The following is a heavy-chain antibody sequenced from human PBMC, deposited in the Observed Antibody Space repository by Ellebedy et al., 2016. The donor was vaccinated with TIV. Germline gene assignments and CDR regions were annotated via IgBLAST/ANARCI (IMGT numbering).Heavy chain of an antibody. CDR1: GFTFSNFA. J-gene: IGHJ4*02. CDR2: ISPGGDNT. CDR3: AKGSSSGFNYDRVGFQY. D-gene: IGHD3-22*01. V-gene: IGHV3-23*01. Sequence: GGSLRLSCAASGFTFSNFAMHWVRQAPGKGLEWLSVISPGGDNTYNADSVKGRFTITRDNSKNTLFLQMNRLRTEDTAVYYCAKGSSSGFNYDRVGFQYWGQGTLVTVSS.